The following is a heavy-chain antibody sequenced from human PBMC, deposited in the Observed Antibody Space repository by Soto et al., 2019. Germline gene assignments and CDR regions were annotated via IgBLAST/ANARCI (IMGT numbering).Heavy chain of an antibody. D-gene: IGHD6-19*01. Sequence: SETLAISCPVSGYSVSCPSYWGWIRQSLGKVPEWIASIYHGGTTFYNQSLKSRIGISIDSSNKQFSLRLGSVTAADTAVYYCARAHVMVVSGSAFDCWGLGTLGTVS. CDR1: GYSVSCPSY. J-gene: IGHJ4*01. CDR3: ARAHVMVVSGSAFDC. V-gene: IGHV4-38-2*01. CDR2: IYHGGTT.